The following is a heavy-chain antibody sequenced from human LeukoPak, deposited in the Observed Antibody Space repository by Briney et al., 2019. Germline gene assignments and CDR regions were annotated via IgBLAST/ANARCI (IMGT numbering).Heavy chain of an antibody. D-gene: IGHD5-18*01. CDR2: IYYSGST. Sequence: SETLSLTCTVSGGSISSSSYYWGWIRQPPGKGLEWIGSIYYSGSTYYNPSLKGRVTISVDTSKNQFSLKLSSVTAADTAVYYCARSNVLRIQLWVLWGQGALVTVSS. V-gene: IGHV4-39*07. J-gene: IGHJ4*02. CDR3: ARSNVLRIQLWVL. CDR1: GGSISSSSYY.